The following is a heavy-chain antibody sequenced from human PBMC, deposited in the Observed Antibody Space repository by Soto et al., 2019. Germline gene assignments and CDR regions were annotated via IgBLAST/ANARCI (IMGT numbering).Heavy chain of an antibody. CDR1: GFTFSSYG. CDR2: ISYDGSNK. V-gene: IGHV3-30*18. CDR3: AKDRGPGAGEWLSDAFDI. Sequence: QVQLVESGGGVVQPGRSLRLSCAASGFTFSSYGMHWVRQAPGKGLEWVAVISYDGSNKYYADSVKGRFTISRDNSKNTLYLQMNSLRAEDTAVYYCAKDRGPGAGEWLSDAFDIWGQGTMVTVSS. J-gene: IGHJ3*02. D-gene: IGHD3-3*01.